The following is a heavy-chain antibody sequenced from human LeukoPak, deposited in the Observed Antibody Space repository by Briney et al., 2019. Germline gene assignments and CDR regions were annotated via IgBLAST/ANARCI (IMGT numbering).Heavy chain of an antibody. V-gene: IGHV3-7*03. Sequence: SWVRQAPGKGLEWVANIKQDGSEKYYVDSVKGRFTISRDNAKNSLYLQMNSLRAEDTAVYYCAREKNWFDPWGQGTLVTVSS. CDR3: AREKNWFDP. CDR2: IKQDGSEK. J-gene: IGHJ5*02.